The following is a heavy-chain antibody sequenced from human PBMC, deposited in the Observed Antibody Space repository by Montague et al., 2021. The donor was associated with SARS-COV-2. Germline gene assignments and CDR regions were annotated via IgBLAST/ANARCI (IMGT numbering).Heavy chain of an antibody. CDR1: GGSISSREW. CDR2: INHSGST. CDR3: ARGRRILLWFGELLSGGDYYGMDV. V-gene: IGHV4-4*02. J-gene: IGHJ6*02. Sequence: SETLSLTCAVSGGSISSREWWSWVRQPPGKGLEWIGEINHSGSTNYNPSLKSRVTIPVDTSKNQFSLKLSSVTAADTAVYYCARGRRILLWFGELLSGGDYYGMDVWGQGTTVTVSS. D-gene: IGHD3-10*01.